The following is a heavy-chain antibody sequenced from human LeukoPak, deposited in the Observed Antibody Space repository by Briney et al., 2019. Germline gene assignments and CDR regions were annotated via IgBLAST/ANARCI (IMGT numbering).Heavy chain of an antibody. V-gene: IGHV4-4*07. CDR2: IYTSGNT. J-gene: IGHJ4*02. Sequence: KPSETLSLTCTVSGGSISYYYWNWIRQPAGKGLEWIGRIYTSGNTYYNPSLKSRVTMSVDTSKNQFSLKLSSVTAADTAVYYCARLSTVTTSFDYWGQGTLVTVSS. D-gene: IGHD4-11*01. CDR3: ARLSTVTTSFDY. CDR1: GGSISYYY.